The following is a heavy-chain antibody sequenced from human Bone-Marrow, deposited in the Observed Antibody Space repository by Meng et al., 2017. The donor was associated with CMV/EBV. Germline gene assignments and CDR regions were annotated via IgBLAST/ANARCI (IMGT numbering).Heavy chain of an antibody. CDR3: ARTLLGYCSSTSCFHGMAV. D-gene: IGHD2-2*01. CDR1: GFSLSTSGMR. J-gene: IGHJ6*02. CDR2: IDWDDDK. Sequence: SGPTLVKPTQTLTLTCTLSGFSLSTSGMRVSWIRQPPGKALEWLARIDWDDDKFYSTSLKTRLTISKDTSKNQVVLTMTNMDPVDTATYYCARTLLGYCSSTSCFHGMAVWGQGTTVTVSS. V-gene: IGHV2-70D*14.